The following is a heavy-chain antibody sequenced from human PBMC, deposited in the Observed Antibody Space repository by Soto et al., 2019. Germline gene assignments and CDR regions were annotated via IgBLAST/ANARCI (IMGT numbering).Heavy chain of an antibody. J-gene: IGHJ6*02. CDR2: MTSSGDSV. CDR3: ARDNNPTKIVGDYGMDV. D-gene: IGHD3-3*01. CDR1: GFSVSVFN. V-gene: IGHV3-48*03. Sequence: EEQLVESGGGLVQPGGSLTLSCAASGFSVSVFNMNWVRQAPGKGLEWVSYMTSSGDSVYYSDSVKGRFTISRDNAKNSLFLQMNSLRAEDTAVYFCARDNNPTKIVGDYGMDVWGQGTTVIVSS.